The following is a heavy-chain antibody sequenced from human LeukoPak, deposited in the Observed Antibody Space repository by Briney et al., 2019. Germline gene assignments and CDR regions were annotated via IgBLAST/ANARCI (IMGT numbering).Heavy chain of an antibody. J-gene: IGHJ3*02. CDR3: AREVMAKRRAFDI. D-gene: IGHD2-8*01. V-gene: IGHV3-53*04. CDR2: IYSDDRT. Sequence: GGSLRLSCAASGFTASSNYMSWVRQAPGKGLEWVSVIYSDDRTYYADSVKGRFTISRHTSKKTLYLQMNSLRAEDTAVYYCAREVMAKRRAFDIWGQGTVVTASS. CDR1: GFTASSNY.